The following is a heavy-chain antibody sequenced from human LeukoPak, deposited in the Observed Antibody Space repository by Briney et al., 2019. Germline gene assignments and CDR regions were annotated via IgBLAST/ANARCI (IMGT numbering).Heavy chain of an antibody. CDR1: GYTFTGYY. J-gene: IGHJ5*01. CDR2: INPNSGGT. D-gene: IGHD3-3*01. Sequence: ASVKVSCKASGYTFTGYYMHWVRQAPGQGLEWMGWINPNSGGTNYAQKFQGRVTMIRDTSISTAYMELSRLRSDDTAQYNCAKAPGYEVDFGVVITNNWFDPWGQGTLVTVSS. CDR3: AKAPGYEVDFGVVITNNWFDP. V-gene: IGHV1-2*02.